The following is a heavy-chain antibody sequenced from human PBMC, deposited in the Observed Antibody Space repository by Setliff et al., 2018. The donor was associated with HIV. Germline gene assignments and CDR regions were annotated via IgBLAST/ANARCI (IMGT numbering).Heavy chain of an antibody. CDR3: ARDNGRYFDRGWFDP. J-gene: IGHJ5*02. Sequence: ASVKVSCKASGYTFTSNGNSWVRQAPGQGLEWMGWISAYNGNTKYAEKLQGRVTMTTDTSKSTAYMELRSLRSDDTAVYYCARDNGRYFDRGWFDPWGQGALVTVSS. CDR1: GYTFTSNG. CDR2: ISAYNGNT. V-gene: IGHV1-18*01. D-gene: IGHD3-9*01.